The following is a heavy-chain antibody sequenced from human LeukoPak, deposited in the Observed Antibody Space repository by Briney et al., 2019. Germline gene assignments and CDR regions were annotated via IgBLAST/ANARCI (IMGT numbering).Heavy chain of an antibody. Sequence: QPGGSLRLSCAASGNYWMHWVRQAPGKGLVWVSHVNSDGSWTSHADSVKGRFTISKDNAKNTVYLQMNSLRAEDTAVYYCAKEKGDTTGTYYPPPDYWGQGTLVTVSS. J-gene: IGHJ4*02. CDR2: VNSDGSWT. D-gene: IGHD3-22*01. CDR1: GNYW. V-gene: IGHV3-74*01. CDR3: AKEKGDTTGTYYPPPDY.